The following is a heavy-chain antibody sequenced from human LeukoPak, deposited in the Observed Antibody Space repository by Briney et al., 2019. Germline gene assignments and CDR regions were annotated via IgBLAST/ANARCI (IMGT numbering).Heavy chain of an antibody. CDR1: GGTFSSYA. CDR3: ARDVVSSSSWYYYYAAMDV. D-gene: IGHD6-13*01. CDR2: IIPIFGTA. V-gene: IGHV1-69*06. Sequence: GASVKVSCKASGGTFSSYAISWVRQAPGQGLEWMGGIIPIFGTANYAQKFQGRVTITADKSTSTAYMELSSLRSEDTAVSYCARDVVSSSSWYYYYAAMDVWGKGTTVTVSS. J-gene: IGHJ6*04.